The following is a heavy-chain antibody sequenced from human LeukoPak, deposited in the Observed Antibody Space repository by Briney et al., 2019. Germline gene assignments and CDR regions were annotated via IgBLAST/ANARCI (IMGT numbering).Heavy chain of an antibody. V-gene: IGHV4-34*01. CDR1: GGSFSGYY. Sequence: PSETLSLTCAVYGGSFSGYYWSWIRQPPGKGLEWIGEINHSGSTNYNPSLKSRVTISVDTSENQFSLKLSSVTAADTAVYYCARLVLRGNWYFDLWGRGTLVTVSS. CDR3: ARLVLRGNWYFDL. J-gene: IGHJ2*01. CDR2: INHSGST. D-gene: IGHD2/OR15-2a*01.